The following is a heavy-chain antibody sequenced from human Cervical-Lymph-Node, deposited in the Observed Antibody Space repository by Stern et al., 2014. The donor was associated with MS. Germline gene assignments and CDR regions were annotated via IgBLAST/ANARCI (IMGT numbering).Heavy chain of an antibody. Sequence: VQLVESGAEVTKPGSSVKVSCKASGGTFSKFPSSWVRQAPGQGLEWLGGIFPVLGTTTYAQEFRGSVSITADVSTSTVYMELSSLRSDDTAVYYCALSSETSDRWYSLGYDLWGQGTLVTVSS. CDR1: GGTFSKFP. V-gene: IGHV1-69*01. J-gene: IGHJ5*02. D-gene: IGHD6-13*01. CDR2: IFPVLGTT. CDR3: ALSSETSDRWYSLGYDL.